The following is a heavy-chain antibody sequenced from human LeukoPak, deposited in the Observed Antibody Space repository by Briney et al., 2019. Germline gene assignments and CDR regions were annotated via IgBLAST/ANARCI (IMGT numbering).Heavy chain of an antibody. D-gene: IGHD1-26*01. Sequence: GGSLRLSCAASGFTFSSYEMNWVRQAPGKGLEWVSYISSSGSTIYYADSVKGRFTISRDNAKNSLYLQMNSLRAEDTALYYCARVVGAYGGPWYFDYWGQGTLVTVSS. CDR2: ISSSGSTI. V-gene: IGHV3-48*03. CDR3: ARVVGAYGGPWYFDY. J-gene: IGHJ4*02. CDR1: GFTFSSYE.